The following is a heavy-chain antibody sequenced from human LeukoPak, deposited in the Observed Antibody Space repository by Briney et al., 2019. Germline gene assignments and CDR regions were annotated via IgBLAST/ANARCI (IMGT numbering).Heavy chain of an antibody. Sequence: GGSLRLSCAASGFTFSSYVMSWVRQAPGKGLEWVSAISGSGGSTYYADSVKGRFTISRDNSKNTLYLQMNSLRAEDTAVYYCAKDRVPTTVTRSKYFQHWGQGTLVTVSS. J-gene: IGHJ1*01. D-gene: IGHD4-17*01. CDR3: AKDRVPTTVTRSKYFQH. CDR1: GFTFSSYV. CDR2: ISGSGGST. V-gene: IGHV3-23*01.